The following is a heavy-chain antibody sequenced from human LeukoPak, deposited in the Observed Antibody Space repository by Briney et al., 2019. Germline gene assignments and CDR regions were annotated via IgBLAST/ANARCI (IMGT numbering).Heavy chain of an antibody. CDR3: ARHRNDSSAFDI. CDR2: IYPGDSDT. J-gene: IGHJ3*02. D-gene: IGHD4-11*01. CDR1: GYSVTGYW. V-gene: IGHV5-51*01. Sequence: GESLKISCKGSGYSVTGYWIGWVRQMPGKGLEYMGIIYPGDSDTTYSPSFQGQVTISADKSISTAYLQWTSLKASDTAMYFCARHRNDSSAFDIWGQGTMVTVSS.